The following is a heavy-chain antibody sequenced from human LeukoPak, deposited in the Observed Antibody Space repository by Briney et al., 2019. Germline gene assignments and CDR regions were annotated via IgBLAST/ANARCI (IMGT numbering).Heavy chain of an antibody. CDR1: GFTFSSYW. CDR2: IKQDGSEK. J-gene: IGHJ6*03. D-gene: IGHD2-2*02. Sequence: PGGSLRLSCAASGFTFSSYWMSWVRQAPGKGLEWVANIKQDGSEKYYVDSVKGRFTISRDNAKNSLYLQMNSLRAEDTAVYYCAKSGDYCSSTSCYTTLYYYYYMDVWGKGTTVTVSS. CDR3: AKSGDYCSSTSCYTTLYYYYYMDV. V-gene: IGHV3-7*01.